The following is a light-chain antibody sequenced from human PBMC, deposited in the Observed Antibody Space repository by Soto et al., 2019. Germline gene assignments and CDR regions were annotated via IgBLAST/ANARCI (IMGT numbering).Light chain of an antibody. CDR1: SSDVGGYNY. J-gene: IGLJ2*01. CDR3: SSYTSSSTGV. V-gene: IGLV2-14*01. CDR2: DVS. Sequence: QSALTQPASVSGSPGQSITISCTGTSSDVGGYNYVSWYQQHPGKAPKLMIYDVSNRPSGVSNRFSGSKSGNTASLPISGLQAEDEADYYCSSYTSSSTGVFGGGTKVTVL.